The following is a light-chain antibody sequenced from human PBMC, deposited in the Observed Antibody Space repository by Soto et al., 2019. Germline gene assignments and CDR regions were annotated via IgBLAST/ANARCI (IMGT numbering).Light chain of an antibody. CDR3: QQYGSSPRT. CDR1: QSVSNSS. V-gene: IGKV3-20*01. CDR2: AAS. J-gene: IGKJ1*01. Sequence: EIVLTQSPGTLSLSPGERATFSCRASQSVSNSSLAWYHQKPGQAPRLLLFAASRRATGIPDTFSGSGSGTDFTLTISRLEPEDFAVYYCQQYGSSPRTFGQGTKVEIK.